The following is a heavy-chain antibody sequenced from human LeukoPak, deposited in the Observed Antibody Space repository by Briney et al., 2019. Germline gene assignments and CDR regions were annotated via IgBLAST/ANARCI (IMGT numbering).Heavy chain of an antibody. J-gene: IGHJ4*02. D-gene: IGHD2-2*01. CDR1: GGSISSYY. V-gene: IGHV4-4*07. CDR3: ARRSRAIVVVPAAKRGSYYFDY. CDR2: IYTSGST. Sequence: PSETLSLTCTVSGGSISSYYWSWIRQPAGKGLEWIGRIYTSGSTNYNPSLKSRVTMSVDTSKNQFSLKLSSVTAADTAVYYCARRSRAIVVVPAAKRGSYYFDYWGQGTLVTVSS.